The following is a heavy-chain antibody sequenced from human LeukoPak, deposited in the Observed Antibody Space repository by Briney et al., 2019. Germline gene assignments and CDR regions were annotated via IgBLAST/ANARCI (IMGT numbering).Heavy chain of an antibody. V-gene: IGHV3-23*01. D-gene: IGHD5-18*01. CDR1: GFTFSSYA. CDR2: ISGSGGST. CDR3: AKDMFGNSYGPFDY. Sequence: GGSLRLSCAASGFTFSSYAMSWVRQAPGKGLEWVSAISGSGGSTYYADFVKGRFTISRDNSKNTLYLQMNSLRAEDTAVYYCAKDMFGNSYGPFDYWGQGTLVTVSS. J-gene: IGHJ4*02.